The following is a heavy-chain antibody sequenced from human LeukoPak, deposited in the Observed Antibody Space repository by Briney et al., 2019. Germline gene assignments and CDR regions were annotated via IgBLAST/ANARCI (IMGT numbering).Heavy chain of an antibody. CDR1: GFTFSSYA. Sequence: GGSLRLSCAASGFTFSSYAMHWVRQAPGKGLEWVAVISYDGSNKYYADSVKGRFTISRDNSKNSLYLQMNSLRAEDTAVYYCAELGITMIGGVWGKGTTVTISS. CDR3: AELGITMIGGV. CDR2: ISYDGSNK. J-gene: IGHJ6*04. V-gene: IGHV3-30*04. D-gene: IGHD3-10*02.